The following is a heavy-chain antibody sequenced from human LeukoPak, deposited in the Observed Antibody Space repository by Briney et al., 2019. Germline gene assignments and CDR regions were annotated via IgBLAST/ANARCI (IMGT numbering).Heavy chain of an antibody. CDR2: ISAADGDT. D-gene: IGHD6-25*01. V-gene: IGHV1-18*01. J-gene: IGHJ4*02. Sequence: ASVKVSCKASGYSFSNYGVTWVRQAPGQGLEWMGWISAADGDTDYVQKFQGRLTLTTDTSTRTAYMDLRSLRSDDTAVYYCARLIRAAALIDYWGQRTLVTVSS. CDR1: GYSFSNYG. CDR3: ARLIRAAALIDY.